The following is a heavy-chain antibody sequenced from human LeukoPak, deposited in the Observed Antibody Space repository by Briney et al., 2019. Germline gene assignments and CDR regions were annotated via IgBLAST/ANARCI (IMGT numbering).Heavy chain of an antibody. Sequence: SETLSLTCTVSGGSMSGLHWSWIRQPPGKGLEWIGYISYSGNTNYNPSLKSRVTISVETSKNQFSLNLNSMTAADTAIYYCAKGDGYNPSWGQGTLVTASS. J-gene: IGHJ5*02. D-gene: IGHD5-24*01. CDR2: ISYSGNT. CDR1: GGSMSGLH. V-gene: IGHV4-59*11. CDR3: AKGDGYNPS.